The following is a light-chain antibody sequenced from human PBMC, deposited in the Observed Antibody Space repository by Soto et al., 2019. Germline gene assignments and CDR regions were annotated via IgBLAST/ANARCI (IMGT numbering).Light chain of an antibody. CDR3: LQYNAYSRLT. V-gene: IGKV1-5*01. CDR1: QSIDSW. J-gene: IGKJ4*01. CDR2: DAS. Sequence: DIQMTQSPSTLSASVGDRATITCRASQSIDSWLAWYQQKPGRAPKILIYDASTLESGVPSRFSGSGSETEFTLTISSLQPDDFATYFCLQYNAYSRLTFGGGTKVEIK.